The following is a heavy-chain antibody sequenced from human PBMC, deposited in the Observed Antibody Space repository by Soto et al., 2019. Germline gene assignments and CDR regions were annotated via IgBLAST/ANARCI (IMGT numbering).Heavy chain of an antibody. J-gene: IGHJ4*02. CDR1: GGSISSYY. V-gene: IGHV4-4*07. CDR2: XXTXGXT. D-gene: IGHD5-18*01. Sequence: SETLSLTCTVSGGSISSYYWSWIRQPAGKGLXWVGXXXTXGXTXYXXXXKSRVTMSVDTSKNQFSLKLSSVTAADTAVYYCARGIPTLRYFDYWGQGTLVTVSS. CDR3: ARGIPTLRYFDY.